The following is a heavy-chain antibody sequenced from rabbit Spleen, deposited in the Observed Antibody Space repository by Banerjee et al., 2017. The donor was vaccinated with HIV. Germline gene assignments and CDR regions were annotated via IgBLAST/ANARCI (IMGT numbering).Heavy chain of an antibody. CDR3: ARDTSSSFSSYGMDL. D-gene: IGHD1-1*01. CDR2: IDTGSSGFT. J-gene: IGHJ6*01. V-gene: IGHV1S40*01. Sequence: QSLEESGGDLVKPGASLTLTCTASGVSFSSGSYLCWVRQAPGKGLEWIACIDTGSSGFTYFATWAKGRFTISKTSSTTVTLQMTRLTAADTATYFCARDTSSSFSSYGMDLWGQGTLVTVS. CDR1: GVSFSSGSY.